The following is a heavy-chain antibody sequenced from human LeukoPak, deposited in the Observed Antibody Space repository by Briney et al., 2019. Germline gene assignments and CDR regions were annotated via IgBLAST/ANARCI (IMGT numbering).Heavy chain of an antibody. CDR3: ARGQPPSYYDMDV. J-gene: IGHJ6*02. CDR1: GFTFSNSW. CDR2: IKPDGSEK. V-gene: IGHV3-7*02. D-gene: IGHD6-13*01. Sequence: PGGSLRLSCAASGFTFSNSWMTWVRQAPGKGLEWVANIKPDGSEKYYVDSVKGRFTISRDNAKNSLYLQMNGLRAEDTAVYYCARGQPPSYYDMDVWGQGTTVTVSS.